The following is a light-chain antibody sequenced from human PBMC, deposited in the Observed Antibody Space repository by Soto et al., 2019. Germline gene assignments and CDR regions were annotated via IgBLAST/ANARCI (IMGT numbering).Light chain of an antibody. CDR3: QQYGSSPRIT. CDR2: DAS. J-gene: IGKJ5*01. V-gene: IGKV3-20*01. CDR1: QSVSSK. Sequence: EIAMTQSPATPSVSPGDSATLSRRASQSVSSKLAWYQQKPGQAPRLLIYDASIRVPTTPARFSGSGSGTDFTLTISRLEPDDFAVYYCQQYGSSPRITFGQGTRLEIK.